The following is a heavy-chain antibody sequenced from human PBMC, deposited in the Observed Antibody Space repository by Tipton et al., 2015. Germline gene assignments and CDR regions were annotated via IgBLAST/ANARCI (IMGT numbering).Heavy chain of an antibody. V-gene: IGHV3-64*04. D-gene: IGHD1-26*01. CDR2: ISSNGYNT. Sequence: SLRLSCSAAGFTLSRYAMNWVRQAPGKGLEYVSAISSNGYNTYYADSVKGRFTISRDNSKNTLCLQMNSLRAEDTAVYYCSKAVGERLVGPSGGAGLDDWGQGTLVTVSS. CDR3: SKAVGERLVGPSGGAGLDD. J-gene: IGHJ4*02. CDR1: GFTLSRYA.